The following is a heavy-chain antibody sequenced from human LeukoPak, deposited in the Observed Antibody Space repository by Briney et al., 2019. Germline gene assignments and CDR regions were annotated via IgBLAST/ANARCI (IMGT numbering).Heavy chain of an antibody. CDR2: IDPNSGAT. J-gene: IGHJ4*02. Sequence: ASVKVSCKTSGYTFVAHYIHWVRQAPGRGLERVGWIDPNSGATRYALKFQGRITMTRDKSISTVYMELSGLRSDDTAVYFCARDVGGPHGDKKGLDHWGQGTLVIVSS. CDR3: ARDVGGPHGDKKGLDH. CDR1: GYTFVAHY. V-gene: IGHV1-2*02. D-gene: IGHD5-24*01.